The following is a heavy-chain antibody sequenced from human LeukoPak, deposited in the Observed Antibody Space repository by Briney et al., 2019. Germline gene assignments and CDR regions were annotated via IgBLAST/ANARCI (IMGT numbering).Heavy chain of an antibody. Sequence: ESGPGLVKPSETLSLTCTVSGGSISSSTYSWGWIRQPPGKGLEWIGNIYYSGSTFYNLSLKSRVTISLDTSKHQFSLKLTSVTAADTAVYYCAREWDTSSFDPRASGDHWGQGTPVTVSS. V-gene: IGHV4-39*07. CDR3: AREWDTSSFDPRASGDH. CDR2: IYYSGST. J-gene: IGHJ4*02. D-gene: IGHD3-9*01. CDR1: GGSISSSTYS.